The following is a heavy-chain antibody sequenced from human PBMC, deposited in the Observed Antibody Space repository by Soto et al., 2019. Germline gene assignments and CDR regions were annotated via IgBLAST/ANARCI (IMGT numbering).Heavy chain of an antibody. D-gene: IGHD3-9*01. V-gene: IGHV4-34*01. CDR2: INHSGST. J-gene: IGHJ5*02. CDR1: GGSFVGYY. CDR3: ARGGRYFDWLLYSGPRTGWFAP. Sequence: AETLSLTCAVYGGSFVGYYWIWVRQAPGKGLEWIVEINHSGSTNYNPSLKSRVTISVDTSKNQFSLKLSSVTAADTAVYYCARGGRYFDWLLYSGPRTGWFAPWGQGTLVTVS.